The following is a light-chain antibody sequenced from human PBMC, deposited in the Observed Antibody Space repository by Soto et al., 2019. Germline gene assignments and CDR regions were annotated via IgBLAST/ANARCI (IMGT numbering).Light chain of an antibody. CDR2: GVS. Sequence: QSVLTQPPSASGSPGQSVTISCTGTSSDVAGYNYVSWYQQHPGKAPKLMIYGVSKRPSGVPDRFSGSKSGNTASLTVSGLQAEDEADYYCSSYAGNNNLVFGGGTKVTVL. CDR3: SSYAGNNNLV. CDR1: SSDVAGYNY. J-gene: IGLJ2*01. V-gene: IGLV2-8*01.